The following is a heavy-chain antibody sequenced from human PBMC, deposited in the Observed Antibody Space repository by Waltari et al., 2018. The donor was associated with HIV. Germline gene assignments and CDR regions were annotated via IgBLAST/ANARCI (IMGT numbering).Heavy chain of an antibody. CDR2: IYYRGST. Sequence: QLQLQESGPGLVRPSETLSLTCTVSGGSISSSSYSWGWIRQPPGTGLYGIGSIYYRGSTYYNPSLKSRVTISVDTSKNQFSLKLSSVTAADTAVYYCARHHIVVVVAATVFQLSNAFDIWGQGTMVTVSS. CDR3: ARHHIVVVVAATVFQLSNAFDI. D-gene: IGHD2-15*01. J-gene: IGHJ3*02. V-gene: IGHV4-39*01. CDR1: GGSISSSSYS.